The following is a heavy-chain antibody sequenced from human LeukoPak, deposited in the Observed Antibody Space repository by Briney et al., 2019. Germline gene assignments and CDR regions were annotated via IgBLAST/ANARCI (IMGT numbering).Heavy chain of an antibody. CDR2: ISNSGTT. D-gene: IGHD2-21*02. CDR1: GDSVNSGGHY. Sequence: SETLSLTCTVSGDSVNSGGHYWTWIRHYPGKGLEWVGHISNSGTTSYNPSLRSRVSISVDTSYNHFSLTLTSVTAADTAVYYCARDVVVTSSPDAFDIWGQGTMVVVSS. J-gene: IGHJ3*02. V-gene: IGHV4-31*03. CDR3: ARDVVVTSSPDAFDI.